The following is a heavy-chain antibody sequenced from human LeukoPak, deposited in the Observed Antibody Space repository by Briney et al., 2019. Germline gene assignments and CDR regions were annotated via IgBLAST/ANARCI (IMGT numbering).Heavy chain of an antibody. D-gene: IGHD3-16*01. CDR3: GRDPNGDYVGAFEF. CDR2: IWYDGSNK. CDR1: GFTFGSYG. J-gene: IGHJ3*01. V-gene: IGHV3-33*01. Sequence: GRSLRLSCAASGFTFGSYGMHWVRQAPGKGLEWVAVIWYDGSNKYYADSVKGRFTISRDNSKSTLYLQINSLRVEDTAEYFCGRDPNGDYVGAFEFWGQGTKVAVSS.